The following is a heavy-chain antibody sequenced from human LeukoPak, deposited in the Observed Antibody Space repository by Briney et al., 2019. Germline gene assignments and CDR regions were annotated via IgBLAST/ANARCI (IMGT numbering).Heavy chain of an antibody. CDR3: AKDRHSSGLYDLDY. CDR2: ISGDGGST. V-gene: IGHV3-43*02. J-gene: IGHJ4*02. D-gene: IGHD6-19*01. Sequence: GGSLRLSCAASGFTFDDYAMHWVRQAPGKGLEWVSLISGDGGSTNYADSVKGRFTISRDNSKNSLYLQMNSLRTEDTALYYFAKDRHSSGLYDLDYWAQETGVSVSS. CDR1: GFTFDDYA.